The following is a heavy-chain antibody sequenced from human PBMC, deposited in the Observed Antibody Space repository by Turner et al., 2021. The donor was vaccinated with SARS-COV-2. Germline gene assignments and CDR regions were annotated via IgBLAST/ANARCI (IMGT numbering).Heavy chain of an antibody. Sequence: EAQLVESGGVLVKPGGSLRVSCAASGLSFSSYGMSWVRQAPGKGMEWVSSISSSSSYIYDADSLKGRFTISRNNAKNSVYLQMNSLRAEDTAVYYCAREKPGFDSSGYYPDAFDIWGQGTMVTVSS. D-gene: IGHD3-22*01. V-gene: IGHV3-21*06. CDR1: GLSFSSYG. J-gene: IGHJ3*02. CDR3: AREKPGFDSSGYYPDAFDI. CDR2: ISSSSSYI.